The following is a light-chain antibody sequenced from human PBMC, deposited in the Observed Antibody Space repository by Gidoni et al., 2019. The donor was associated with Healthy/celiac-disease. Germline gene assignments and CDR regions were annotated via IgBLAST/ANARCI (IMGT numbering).Light chain of an antibody. CDR2: DAS. Sequence: EIVLTQSPATLSLSPGEGATLSCRASQSVSSYLAWYQQKPGQAPRLLIYDASNRATGIPARFSGSGSGTDFNLTISSLEPEDFAVYYCQQRSNWPLTFGGGTKVEIK. CDR3: QQRSNWPLT. CDR1: QSVSSY. V-gene: IGKV3-11*01. J-gene: IGKJ4*01.